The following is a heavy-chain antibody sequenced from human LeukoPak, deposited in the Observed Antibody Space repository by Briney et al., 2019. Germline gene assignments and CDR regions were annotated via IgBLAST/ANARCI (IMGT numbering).Heavy chain of an antibody. CDR1: GGSISSYY. J-gene: IGHJ4*02. CDR2: IYYSGST. D-gene: IGHD3-9*01. V-gene: IGHV4-59*01. Sequence: SETLSLTCTVSGGSISSYYWSWIRQPPGKGLEWIGYIYYSGSTNYNPSLKSRVTISVDTSKNQFSLKLSSVTAADTAVYYCARLPANYDILTGYIYYFDYWGQGTLVTVSP. CDR3: ARLPANYDILTGYIYYFDY.